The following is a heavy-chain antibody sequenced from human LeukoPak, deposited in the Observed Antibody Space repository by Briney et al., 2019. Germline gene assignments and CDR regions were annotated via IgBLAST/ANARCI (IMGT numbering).Heavy chain of an antibody. D-gene: IGHD2-2*01. CDR2: ISAYNGNT. Sequence: PVASVKVSCKASGYTFTSYGISWVRQAPGQGLEWMGWISAYNGNTNYAQKLQGRVTMTTDTSTSTAYMELRSLRSDDTAVDYCASNPLGYCSSTSCPPMYYFDYWGQGTLVTVSS. CDR3: ASNPLGYCSSTSCPPMYYFDY. V-gene: IGHV1-18*01. J-gene: IGHJ4*02. CDR1: GYTFTSYG.